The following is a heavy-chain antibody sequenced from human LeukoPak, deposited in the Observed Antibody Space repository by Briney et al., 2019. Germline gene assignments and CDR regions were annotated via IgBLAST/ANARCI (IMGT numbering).Heavy chain of an antibody. D-gene: IGHD1-1*01. CDR1: GFSLNTSGVG. CDR2: IYGNTDK. Sequence: SGPTLVNPTQTLTLTCTFSGFSLNTSGVGVGWIRQPPGKARESHALIYGNTDKRYSPSLKRRLTITKDTSKNQVVLTMTNMDAVDTATYYCAHRRRTGLENWFDPWGQGTLVTVSS. CDR3: AHRRRTGLENWFDP. V-gene: IGHV2-5*01. J-gene: IGHJ5*02.